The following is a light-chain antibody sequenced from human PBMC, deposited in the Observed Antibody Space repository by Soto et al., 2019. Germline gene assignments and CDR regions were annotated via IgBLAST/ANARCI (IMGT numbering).Light chain of an antibody. J-gene: IGLJ3*02. CDR1: SSNIGAGYD. CDR3: QSYDSSLSVWV. CDR2: GNS. V-gene: IGLV1-40*01. Sequence: QPVLTQPPSVSGAPGQRVTISCTGSSSNIGAGYDVHWYQQLPGTAPKLLIYGNSNRPSGVPDRLSGSKSGTSASLAITGLQAEDEADYYCQSYDSSLSVWVFGGGTKLTVL.